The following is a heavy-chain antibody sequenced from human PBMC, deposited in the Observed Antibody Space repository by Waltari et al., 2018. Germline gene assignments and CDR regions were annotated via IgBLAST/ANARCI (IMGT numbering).Heavy chain of an antibody. CDR1: GFTFSSYA. CDR3: AKERYDFWSGYYGRGDEFGYFDY. D-gene: IGHD3-3*01. V-gene: IGHV3-23*01. J-gene: IGHJ4*02. Sequence: EVQLLEPGGGLVQPGGSLRLSCAASGFTFSSYAMSWVRQAPGKGLEWVSAISGSGGSTYYADSVKGRFTISRDNSKNTLYLQMNSRRAEDTAVYYCAKERYDFWSGYYGRGDEFGYFDYWGQGTLVTVSS. CDR2: ISGSGGST.